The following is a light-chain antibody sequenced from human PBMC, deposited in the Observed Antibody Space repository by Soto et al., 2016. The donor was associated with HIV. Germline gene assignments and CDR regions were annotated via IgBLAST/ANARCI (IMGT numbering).Light chain of an antibody. V-gene: IGKV2-28*01. CDR3: MQRLLQRRFVP. CDR1: QSLLHSNGYNY. CDR2: LGS. Sequence: DIVMTQSPLSLPVTPGEPASISCRSSQSLLHSNGYNYLDWYLQKPGQSPQLLIYLGSNRASGVPDRFSGSGSGTDFTLKISRVEAEDVGVYYCMQRLLQRRFVPFG. J-gene: IGKJ1*01.